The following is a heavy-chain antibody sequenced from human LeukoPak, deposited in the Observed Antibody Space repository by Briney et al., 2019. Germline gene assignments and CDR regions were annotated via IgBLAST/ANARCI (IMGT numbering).Heavy chain of an antibody. CDR3: ARGLNDSWTGENY. Sequence: SETLSLTCAVYGGSFSGYYWSWIRQPPGKGLEWIGEINHSGSTNYNPSLKSRVTISGDTSKNQFSLKVRYVTAADTAVYYCARGLNDSWTGENYWGQGTLVTVSS. CDR2: INHSGST. CDR1: GGSFSGYY. D-gene: IGHD3-3*01. V-gene: IGHV4-34*01. J-gene: IGHJ4*02.